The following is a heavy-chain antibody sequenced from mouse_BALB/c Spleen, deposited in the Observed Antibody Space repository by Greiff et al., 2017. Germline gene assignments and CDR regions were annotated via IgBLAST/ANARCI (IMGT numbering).Heavy chain of an antibody. CDR2: ISSGGGST. CDR3: ARDGNGYYYAMDY. CDR1: GFAFSSYD. J-gene: IGHJ4*01. D-gene: IGHD2-1*01. V-gene: IGHV5-12-1*01. Sequence: EVQLVESGGGLVKPGGSLKLSCAASGFAFSSYDMSWVRQTPEKRLEWVAYISSGGGSTYYPDTVKGRFTISRDNAKNTLYLQMSSLKSEDTAMYYCARDGNGYYYAMDYWGQGTSVTVSS.